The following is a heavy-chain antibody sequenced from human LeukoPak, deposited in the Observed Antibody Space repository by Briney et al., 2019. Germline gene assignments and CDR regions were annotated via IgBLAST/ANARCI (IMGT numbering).Heavy chain of an antibody. CDR3: ARGADTGSYGSLVYFDY. V-gene: IGHV1-18*01. Sequence: EASVKVSCKASGYTFTSYGISWVRQAPGQGLEWMGLISAYSGNTNFAQKLQGRVTMTTDTSTSTAYMELRSLRSDDTAVYFCARGADTGSYGSLVYFDYWGQGTLVTVSS. D-gene: IGHD3-16*01. CDR2: ISAYSGNT. J-gene: IGHJ4*02. CDR1: GYTFTSYG.